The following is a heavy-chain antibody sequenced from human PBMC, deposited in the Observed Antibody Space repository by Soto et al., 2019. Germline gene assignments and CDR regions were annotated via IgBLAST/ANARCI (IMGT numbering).Heavy chain of an antibody. D-gene: IGHD3-10*01. V-gene: IGHV4-30-4*01. CDR1: GGSISSGDYY. J-gene: IGHJ6*02. CDR3: ARDLASGGPGLYGMDV. CDR2: IYYSGST. Sequence: SETLSLTCTVSGGSISSGDYYWSWIRQPPGKGLEWIGYIYYSGSTYYNPSLKSRVTISVDTSKNQFSLKLSSVTAADTAVYYCARDLASGGPGLYGMDVWGQGTTGTVSS.